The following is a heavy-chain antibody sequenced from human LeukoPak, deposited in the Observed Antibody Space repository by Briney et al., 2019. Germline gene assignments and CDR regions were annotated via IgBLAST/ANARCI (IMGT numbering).Heavy chain of an antibody. CDR2: IYSGDNT. CDR3: ARDARSGSKYYYYYMDV. CDR1: GFTVSTNY. Sequence: GGSLRLSCAASGFTVSTNYMSWVRQAPGKGLEWVSVIYSGDNTYYADSVKGRFTISRDISKNTLYLQMNSLRAEDTAVYYCARDARSGSKYYYYYMDVWGKGTTVTVSS. J-gene: IGHJ6*03. D-gene: IGHD1-26*01. V-gene: IGHV3-66*01.